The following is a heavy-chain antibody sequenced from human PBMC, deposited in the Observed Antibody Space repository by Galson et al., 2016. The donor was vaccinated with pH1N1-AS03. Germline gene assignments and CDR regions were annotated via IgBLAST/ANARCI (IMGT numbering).Heavy chain of an antibody. CDR1: GFSLTTRGVG. D-gene: IGHD3-3*01. Sequence: PALVKPTQTLTLTCTFSGFSLTTRGVGMGWIRQPPGKALEWLALIYWTEGKHYSPSLQSRLAITMDTSKNHVLLTMTNMDPVDTGTYYCARVPRLWSGFDSWGQGTLVTVSS. CDR3: ARVPRLWSGFDS. CDR2: IYWTEGK. J-gene: IGHJ4*02. V-gene: IGHV2-5*01.